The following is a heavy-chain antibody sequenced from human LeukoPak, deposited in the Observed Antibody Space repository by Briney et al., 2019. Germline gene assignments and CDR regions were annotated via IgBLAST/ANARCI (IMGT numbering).Heavy chain of an antibody. J-gene: IGHJ4*02. V-gene: IGHV1-18*01. Sequence: ASVKVSCTASGYTFTSCGISWVRQAPGQGLEWMGWISAYNGNTNYAQKLQGRVTMTTDTSTSTDYMELRSLRSDDTAVYYCARDRSRYCSGGSCYRKFDYWGQGTLVTVSS. CDR2: ISAYNGNT. D-gene: IGHD2-15*01. CDR1: GYTFTSCG. CDR3: ARDRSRYCSGGSCYRKFDY.